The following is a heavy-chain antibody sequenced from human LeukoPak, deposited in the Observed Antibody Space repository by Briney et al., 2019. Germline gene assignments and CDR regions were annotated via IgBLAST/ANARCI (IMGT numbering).Heavy chain of an antibody. D-gene: IGHD5/OR15-5a*01. CDR2: IDSNGGST. CDR1: GFTFDDFG. V-gene: IGHV3-20*04. J-gene: IGHJ3*02. CDR3: ARCSRGSIYRYSDFDI. Sequence: PGGSLILSCAASGFTFDDFGMSWVRQAPGKGLEWVSAIDSNGGSTGHADSVGGRFTISRDNAKNSLYLQMDSLRAEDTALYYCARCSRGSIYRYSDFDIWGQGTMVTVSS.